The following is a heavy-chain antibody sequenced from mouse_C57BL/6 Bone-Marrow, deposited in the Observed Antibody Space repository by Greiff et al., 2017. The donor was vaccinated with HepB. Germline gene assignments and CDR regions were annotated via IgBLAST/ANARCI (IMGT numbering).Heavy chain of an antibody. V-gene: IGHV1-64*01. CDR1: GYTFTSYW. J-gene: IGHJ4*01. CDR2: IHPNSGST. CDR3: ARYYGRCAMDY. Sequence: QVQLQQSGAELVKPGASVKLSCKASGYTFTSYWMHWVKQRPGQGLEWIGMIHPNSGSTNYNEKFKSKATLTVDKSSSTAYMQLSSLTSEDSAVYYCARYYGRCAMDYWGQGTSVTVSS. D-gene: IGHD1-1*01.